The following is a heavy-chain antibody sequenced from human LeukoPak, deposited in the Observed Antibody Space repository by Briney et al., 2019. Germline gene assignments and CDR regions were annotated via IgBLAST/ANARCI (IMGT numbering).Heavy chain of an antibody. D-gene: IGHD6-13*01. Sequence: ASVKVSCKASGYTFTSYGISWVRQAPGQGLEWMGWISAYNGNTNYAQKLQGRVTMTTDTSTSTAYMELRSLRSDDTAVYYCARDSPIAAAVLSFDYWGKGTLVTVSS. CDR2: ISAYNGNT. J-gene: IGHJ4*02. CDR3: ARDSPIAAAVLSFDY. V-gene: IGHV1-18*01. CDR1: GYTFTSYG.